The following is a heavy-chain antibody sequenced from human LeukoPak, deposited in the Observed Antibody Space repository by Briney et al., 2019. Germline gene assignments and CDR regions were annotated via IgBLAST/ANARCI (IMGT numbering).Heavy chain of an antibody. Sequence: GGSLRLSCAASGFTFGSYSMNWVRQAPGKGLEWVSYISSSSSTIYYADSVKGRFTISRDNAKNSLYLQMNSLRAEDTAVYYCARDPEWELPKGYFDYWGQGTLVTVSS. CDR1: GFTFGSYS. CDR3: ARDPEWELPKGYFDY. J-gene: IGHJ4*02. V-gene: IGHV3-48*01. D-gene: IGHD1-26*01. CDR2: ISSSSSTI.